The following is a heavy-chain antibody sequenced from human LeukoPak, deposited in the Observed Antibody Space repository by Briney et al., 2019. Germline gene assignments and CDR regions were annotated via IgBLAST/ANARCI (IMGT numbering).Heavy chain of an antibody. V-gene: IGHV3-7*01. CDR1: GFTFSTYW. J-gene: IGHJ4*02. Sequence: GGSLRLSCVASGFTFSTYWMTWVRQAPGQGLEWVANIRGDGSRQYYVDSVKGRFTISRDNAKNSLYLQMTNLRAEDTSVNYCARKVDDILTGYFDYWGQGTLVTVSS. CDR3: ARKVDDILTGYFDY. CDR2: IRGDGSRQ. D-gene: IGHD3-9*01.